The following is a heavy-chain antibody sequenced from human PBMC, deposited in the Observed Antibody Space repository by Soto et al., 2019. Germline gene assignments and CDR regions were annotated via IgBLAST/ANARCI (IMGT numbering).Heavy chain of an antibody. J-gene: IGHJ4*02. CDR3: ARGYLSGWDPLYDFDS. CDR1: GFTFSSYA. D-gene: IGHD6-19*01. CDR2: ISYDGSNK. V-gene: IGHV3-30-3*01. Sequence: GGSLRLSCAASGFTFSSYAMHWVRQAPGKGLEWVAVISYDGSNKYYADSVKGRFTISRDNSKNTLYLQMNSLRAEDTAVYYCARGYLSGWDPLYDFDSWGQGTLVTVSS.